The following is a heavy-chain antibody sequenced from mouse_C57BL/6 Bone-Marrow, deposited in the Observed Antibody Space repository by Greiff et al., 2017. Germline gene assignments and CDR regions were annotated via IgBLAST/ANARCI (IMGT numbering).Heavy chain of an antibody. CDR1: YFAFMACA. D-gene: IGHD2-4*01. CDR2: FTLYSDAT. Sequence: QVQLQQSGAELVRPGSSVKLSCKDSYFAFMACAMHWVKQRPGHGLEWIGSFTLYSDATEYSENVNGKATLTANTSSNTAYMELCILISEDSAVYYWAKSGDYGGFAYWGQGTLVTFSA. V-gene: IGHV1-49*01. J-gene: IGHJ3*01. CDR3: AKSGDYGGFAY.